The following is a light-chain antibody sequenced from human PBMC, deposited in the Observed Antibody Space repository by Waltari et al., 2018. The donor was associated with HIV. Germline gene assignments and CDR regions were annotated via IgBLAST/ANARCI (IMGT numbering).Light chain of an antibody. CDR1: SSDIGNYNL. CDR2: EGI. V-gene: IGLV2-23*01. J-gene: IGLJ2*01. Sequence: QSALTQPASVSGSPGQSITISCTGTSSDIGNYNLVSWYQQHPGKAPKLIIYEGIKRPAGVSNRISGSKSANTASLTISGLQAEDEADYFCSSYGGSSNWLFGGGTNLTVL. CDR3: SSYGGSSNWL.